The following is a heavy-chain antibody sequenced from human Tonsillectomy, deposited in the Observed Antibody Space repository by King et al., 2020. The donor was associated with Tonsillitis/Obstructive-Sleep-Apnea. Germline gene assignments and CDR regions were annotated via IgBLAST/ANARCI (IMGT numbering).Heavy chain of an antibody. Sequence: VQLVESGGGVVQPGRSLRLSCAASGFTFDNYAMHWVRQAPGKGLEWVALISYEGSNKFYADSVKGRFTISRDNSKNTLYLQMNSLRAEDTAVFYCVRDRGYSSGWFGAFDIWGQGTLVTVSS. D-gene: IGHD6-19*01. CDR1: GFTFDNYA. J-gene: IGHJ3*02. CDR2: ISYEGSNK. V-gene: IGHV3-30*04. CDR3: VRDRGYSSGWFGAFDI.